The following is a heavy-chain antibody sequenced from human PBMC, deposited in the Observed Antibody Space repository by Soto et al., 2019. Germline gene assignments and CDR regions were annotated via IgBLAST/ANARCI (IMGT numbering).Heavy chain of an antibody. CDR3: ASHLQDYEFDY. J-gene: IGHJ4*02. CDR2: ISYDGSKK. Sequence: LRLSCAASGFTFSAYGMHWVRQAPGKWLEWVAVISYDGSKKYYADSVRGQFTISRDNSKNTLYLQMNSLRAEDTAVYYCASHLQDYEFDYWGQGTLVTVSS. CDR1: GFTFSAYG. V-gene: IGHV3-30*03. D-gene: IGHD3-16*01.